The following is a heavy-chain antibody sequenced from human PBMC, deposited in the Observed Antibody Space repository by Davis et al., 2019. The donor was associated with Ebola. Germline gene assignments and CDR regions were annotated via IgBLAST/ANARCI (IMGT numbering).Heavy chain of an antibody. V-gene: IGHV1-69*04. D-gene: IGHD3-22*01. J-gene: IGHJ5*02. Sequence: AASVKVSCKASGYTFSSYDINWVRQATGQGLEWMGRIIPILGIVNYAQKFQGRVTITADKSTSTAYMELRSLRSDDTAVYYCARSITMIEPGWFDPWGQGTLVTVSS. CDR2: IIPILGIV. CDR3: ARSITMIEPGWFDP. CDR1: GYTFSSYD.